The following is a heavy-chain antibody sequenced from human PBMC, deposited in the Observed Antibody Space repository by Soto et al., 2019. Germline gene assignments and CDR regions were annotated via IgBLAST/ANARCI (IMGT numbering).Heavy chain of an antibody. CDR1: GVSVCISW. D-gene: IGHD3-22*01. J-gene: IGHJ3*02. Sequence: PCWSIRLSRAACGVSVCISWVSGFRQDPGKGLEWVANIKEDGSQKWYVDSVKGRFTVSRDNAKNSLYLQMNSLRAEDTAVYYCARGDYYDSSGPFSDAFDIWGQGTMVTVSS. CDR2: IKEDGSQK. CDR3: ARGDYYDSSGPFSDAFDI. V-gene: IGHV3-7*04.